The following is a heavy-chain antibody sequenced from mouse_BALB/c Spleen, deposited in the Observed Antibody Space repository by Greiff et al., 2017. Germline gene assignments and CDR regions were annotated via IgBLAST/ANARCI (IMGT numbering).Heavy chain of an antibody. CDR1: GYSITSDYA. CDR3: ARSKVITTVADY. CDR2: ISYSGST. J-gene: IGHJ2*01. V-gene: IGHV3-2*02. Sequence: VQLKESGPGLVKPSQSLSLTCTVTGYSITSDYAWNWIRQFPGNKLEWMGYISYSGSTSYNPSLKSRISITRDTSKNQFFLQLNSVTTEDTATYYCARSKVITTVADYWGQGTTLTVSS. D-gene: IGHD1-1*01.